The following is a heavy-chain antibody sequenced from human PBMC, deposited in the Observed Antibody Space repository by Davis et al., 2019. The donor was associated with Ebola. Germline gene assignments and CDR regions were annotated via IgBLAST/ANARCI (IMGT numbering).Heavy chain of an antibody. CDR3: GTTIFEAIDI. V-gene: IGHV3-64*04. Sequence: GESLKTSCSASGFTFSSYGLHWVRQAPGKGLEYVSGISGSGDKTYYPDPVKGRFTIPRDNAKNSLYLQMNSLRDEDTAVYYWGTTIFEAIDIWGQGTMVTVSS. CDR2: ISGSGDKT. J-gene: IGHJ3*02. CDR1: GFTFSSYG. D-gene: IGHD3-3*01.